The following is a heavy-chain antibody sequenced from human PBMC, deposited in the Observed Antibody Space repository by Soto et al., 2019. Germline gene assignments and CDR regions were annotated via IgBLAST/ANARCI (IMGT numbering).Heavy chain of an antibody. CDR2: VSARNAET. Sequence: QVQLVQAGAEVKKPGASVRVSCKAAGYIFNMYGVTWVRQAPGQGLEWMGWVSARNAETNYAQNFQCRVTMTTDTSTSTAYMELRSLRSDATAFYYCARLISGTYSNWCDPWGQVTMGSVS. CDR1: GYIFNMYG. V-gene: IGHV1-18*01. J-gene: IGHJ5*02. CDR3: ARLISGTYSNWCDP. D-gene: IGHD1-26*01.